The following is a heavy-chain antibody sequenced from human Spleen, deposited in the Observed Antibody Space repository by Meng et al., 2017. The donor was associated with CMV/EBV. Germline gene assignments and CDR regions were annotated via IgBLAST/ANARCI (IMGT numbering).Heavy chain of an antibody. CDR3: ARAAVNNWFDP. J-gene: IGHJ5*02. Sequence: SETLSLTCTVSGGSISSYYWSWIRQPPGKGLEWIGYIYYSESTNYNPSLKSRVTISVDTSKNQFSLKLSSVTAADTAVYYCARAAVNNWFDPWGQGTLVTVSS. CDR2: IYYSEST. V-gene: IGHV4-59*01. D-gene: IGHD6-19*01. CDR1: GGSISSYY.